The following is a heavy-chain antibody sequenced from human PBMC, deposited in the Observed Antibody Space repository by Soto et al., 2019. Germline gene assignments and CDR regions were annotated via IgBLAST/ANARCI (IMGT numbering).Heavy chain of an antibody. CDR1: GFTFSSYW. D-gene: IGHD3-22*01. CDR2: INSDGSST. J-gene: IGHJ6*02. V-gene: IGHV3-74*01. CDR3: ARAYGRPGDSSGYDLYRMDV. Sequence: PGGSLRLSCAASGFTFSSYWMHWVRQAPGKGLVWVSRINSDGSSTSYADSVKGRFTISRDNAKNTLYLQMNSLRAEDTAVYYCARAYGRPGDSSGYDLYRMDVWGQGTTVTVSS.